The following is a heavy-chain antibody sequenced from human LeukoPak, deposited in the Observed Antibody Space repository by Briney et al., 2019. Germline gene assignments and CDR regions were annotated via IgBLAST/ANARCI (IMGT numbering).Heavy chain of an antibody. V-gene: IGHV3-30*02. CDR2: IRYDGSNK. D-gene: IGHD2-2*01. CDR1: GFTFSSYG. J-gene: IGHJ3*02. Sequence: GGSLRLSCAASGFTFSSYGMHWVRQAPGKGLEWVAFIRYDGSNKYYADSVKGRFTISRDNSKNTPYLQMNSLRAEDTAVYYCAKEAHIVVVPAALDIWGQGTMVTVSS. CDR3: AKEAHIVVVPAALDI.